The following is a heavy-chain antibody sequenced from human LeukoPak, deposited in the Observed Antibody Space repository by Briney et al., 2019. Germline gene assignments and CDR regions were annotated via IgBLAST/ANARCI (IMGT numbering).Heavy chain of an antibody. V-gene: IGHV3-48*04. CDR2: ISSSSSTI. Sequence: PGGSLRLSCAASGFTFSTYSMNWVRQAPGKGLEWVSYISSSSSTIYYADSVKGRFTISRDNAKNSLYLQMNSLRAEDTAVYYCARLNYGSGTFYLDYWGQGTLVTVSS. CDR3: ARLNYGSGTFYLDY. J-gene: IGHJ4*02. D-gene: IGHD3-10*01. CDR1: GFTFSTYS.